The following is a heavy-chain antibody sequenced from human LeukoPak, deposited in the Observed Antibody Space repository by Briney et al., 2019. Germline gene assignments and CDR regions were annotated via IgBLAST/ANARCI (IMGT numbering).Heavy chain of an antibody. CDR1: GFTFSSYA. CDR3: AKGVTTGTTLIGVDY. V-gene: IGHV3-23*01. CDR2: ISGSGGST. Sequence: GASLRLSCAASGFTFSSYAMSWVRQAPGKRLEWVSAISGSGGSTYYADSVKGRFTISRDNSKNTLYLQMNSLRAEDTAVYYCAKGVTTGTTLIGVDYWGQGTLVTVSS. J-gene: IGHJ4*02. D-gene: IGHD1-1*01.